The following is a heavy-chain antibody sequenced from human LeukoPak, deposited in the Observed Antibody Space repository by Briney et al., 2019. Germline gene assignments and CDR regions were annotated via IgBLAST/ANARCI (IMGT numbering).Heavy chain of an antibody. CDR3: ALTLGHDAFDI. D-gene: IGHD3-10*01. J-gene: IGHJ3*02. Sequence: SETLSLTCAVYGGSFSGYYWSWLRQPPGKGLEWIGEINHSGSTNYNPSLKSRVTISVDTSKNQFSLKLSSVTAADTAVYYFALTLGHDAFDIWGQGTMVTVSS. CDR2: INHSGST. CDR1: GGSFSGYY. V-gene: IGHV4-34*01.